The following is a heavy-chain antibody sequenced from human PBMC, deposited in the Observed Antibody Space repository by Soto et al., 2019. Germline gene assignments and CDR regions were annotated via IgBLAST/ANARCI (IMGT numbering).Heavy chain of an antibody. Sequence: QVQLQESGPGLVKPSGTLSLTCAVSSGSISSSNWWSWVRQPPGKGLEWIGEIYHSGSTNYNPSLKSRVTISVDKSKSQFSLKLSSVTAADTAVYYCASGSYDYIWGSYRKSGFFDYWGQGTLVTVSS. CDR3: ASGSYDYIWGSYRKSGFFDY. D-gene: IGHD3-16*02. CDR1: SGSISSSNW. V-gene: IGHV4-4*02. J-gene: IGHJ4*02. CDR2: IYHSGST.